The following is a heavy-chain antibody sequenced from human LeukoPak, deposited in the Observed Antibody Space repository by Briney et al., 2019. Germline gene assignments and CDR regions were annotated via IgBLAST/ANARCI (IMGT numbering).Heavy chain of an antibody. CDR2: INHSGST. CDR3: AKEPITGTTWVGYYFDY. Sequence: SETLSLTCAVYGGSFSGYYWSWIRQPPGKGLEWIGEINHSGSTNYNPSLKSRVTISVDTSKNQFSLKLSSVTAADTAVYYCAKEPITGTTWVGYYFDYWGQGTLVTVSS. D-gene: IGHD1-7*01. CDR1: GGSFSGYY. V-gene: IGHV4-34*01. J-gene: IGHJ4*02.